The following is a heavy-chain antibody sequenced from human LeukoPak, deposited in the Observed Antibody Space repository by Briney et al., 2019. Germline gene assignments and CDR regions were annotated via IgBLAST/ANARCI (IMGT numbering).Heavy chain of an antibody. J-gene: IGHJ6*02. D-gene: IGHD3-22*01. V-gene: IGHV1-69*04. CDR2: IIPILGIA. Sequence: ASVKVSCKASGGTFSSYAISWERQAPGQGLEWMGRIIPILGIANYAQKFQGRVTITADKSTSTAYMELSSLRSEDTAVYYCAREEYYYDSSGYYYYYGMDVWGQGTTVTVSS. CDR1: GGTFSSYA. CDR3: AREEYYYDSSGYYYYYGMDV.